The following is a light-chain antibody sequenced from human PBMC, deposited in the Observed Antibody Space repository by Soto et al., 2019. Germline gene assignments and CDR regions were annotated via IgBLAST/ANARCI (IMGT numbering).Light chain of an antibody. CDR3: HQHSNWPLT. J-gene: IGKJ4*01. CDR2: DAS. Sequence: EIVLTQSPATLSLSPGERATLSCRASQSVRSSLGWYQQKPGQAPRLLIYDASNRATGIPARFSGSGSGTDFTLTISSLEPEDFAVYYCHQHSNWPLTFGGGTKVEIK. CDR1: QSVRSS. V-gene: IGKV3-11*01.